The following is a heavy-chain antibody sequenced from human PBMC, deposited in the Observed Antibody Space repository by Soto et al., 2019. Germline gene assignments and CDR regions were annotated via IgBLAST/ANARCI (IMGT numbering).Heavy chain of an antibody. J-gene: IGHJ4*02. CDR1: GGSIISSSYY. CDR3: ARVGATTDY. Sequence: SETLSLTCTVSGGSIISSSYYWVWIRQPPGKGLEWIGSIYYSGSTYYNPSLKSRVTISVDTSKNQFSLKLSSVTAADTAVYYCARVGATTDYWGQGTLVTVSS. V-gene: IGHV4-39*01. CDR2: IYYSGST. D-gene: IGHD1-26*01.